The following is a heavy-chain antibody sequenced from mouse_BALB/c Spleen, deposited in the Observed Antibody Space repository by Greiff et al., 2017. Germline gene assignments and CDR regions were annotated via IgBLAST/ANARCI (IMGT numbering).Heavy chain of an antibody. Sequence: VQLQQSGAELARPGASVKMSCKASGYTFTSYTMHWVKQRPGQGLEWIGYINPSSGYTNYNQKFKDKATLTADKSSSTAYMQLSSLTSEDSAVYYCARGYYGNWDYAMDYWGQGTSVTVSS. J-gene: IGHJ4*01. CDR2: INPSSGYT. CDR3: ARGYYGNWDYAMDY. V-gene: IGHV1-4*01. D-gene: IGHD2-1*01. CDR1: GYTFTSYT.